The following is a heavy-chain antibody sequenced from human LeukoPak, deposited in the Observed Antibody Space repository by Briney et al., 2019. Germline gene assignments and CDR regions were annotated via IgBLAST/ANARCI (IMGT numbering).Heavy chain of an antibody. CDR2: ISSSSSYI. J-gene: IGHJ4*02. V-gene: IGHV3-21*01. CDR3: ARWWELLPFDY. CDR1: GFTFSSYS. D-gene: IGHD1-26*01. Sequence: GGSLRLSCAASGFTFSSYSMNWVRQAPGKGLEWVSSISSSSSYIYYADSVKGRFTISRDNAKNSLYLQMNSLGAEDTAVYYCARWWELLPFDYWGQGTLVTVSS.